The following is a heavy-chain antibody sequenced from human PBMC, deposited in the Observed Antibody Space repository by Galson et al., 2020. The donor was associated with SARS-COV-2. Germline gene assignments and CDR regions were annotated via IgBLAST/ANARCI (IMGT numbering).Heavy chain of an antibody. CDR1: GDSISSSSYY. Sequence: SETLSLTCTVSGDSISSSSYYWGWVRQPPGQGLEWIGSIPYSGTTFYNPSLKSRITMSVDTSRSQFSLRLNSVTAADTAVYYCVRVPDSRGFYYLYWYFDLWGRGTLVTVSS. J-gene: IGHJ2*01. V-gene: IGHV4-39*02. D-gene: IGHD3-22*01. CDR3: VRVPDSRGFYYLYWYFDL. CDR2: IPYSGTT.